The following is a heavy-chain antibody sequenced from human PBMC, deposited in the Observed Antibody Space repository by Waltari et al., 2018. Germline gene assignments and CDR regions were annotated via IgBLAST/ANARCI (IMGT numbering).Heavy chain of an antibody. J-gene: IGHJ4*02. V-gene: IGHV3-23*04. CDR1: GFHFRHQS. D-gene: IGHD3-10*01. CDR2: NSGNGGST. CDR3: AKGIYASGSFPGFDY. Sequence: VQLVGAGGGLGQPGGSLGTPRSGLGFHFRHQSMSWVRQGPGKGLEWVSGNSGNGGSTFYADSVKGRFTISRDNSKNMVYLQLNSLRAEDTAIYYCAKGIYASGSFPGFDYWGQGTLVTVSS.